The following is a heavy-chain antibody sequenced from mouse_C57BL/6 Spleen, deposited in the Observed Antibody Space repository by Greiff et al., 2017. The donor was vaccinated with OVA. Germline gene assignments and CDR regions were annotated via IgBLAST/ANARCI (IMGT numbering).Heavy chain of an antibody. CDR3: AREETGGYAMDY. V-gene: IGHV8-12*01. J-gene: IGHJ4*01. CDR1: GFSLTTSGMG. CDR2: IYWDADK. Sequence: QVQLKQSGPGILQSSQTLSLTCSFSGFSLTTSGMGVIWLRQPSGKGLEWLAHIYWDADKRYTPSLKSRLTISKSTSRNQVFLKITSVDTADTATYYCAREETGGYAMDYWGQGTSVTVSS.